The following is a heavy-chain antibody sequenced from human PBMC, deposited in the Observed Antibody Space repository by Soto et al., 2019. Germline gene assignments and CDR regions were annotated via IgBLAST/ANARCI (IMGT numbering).Heavy chain of an antibody. CDR1: GASISSGFYY. D-gene: IGHD2-2*01. J-gene: IGHJ5*02. Sequence: QVQLQESGPGLVKPSQTLSLTCTVSGASISSGFYYWTWIRQFPGKGLEWVGCIYYRGSTYYNPSLKSRLTMSIDTSKTQFSLKLTSVTAADTAVYYCARAEVYSSTWGLFDTWGQGTLVAVSS. V-gene: IGHV4-31*03. CDR3: ARAEVYSSTWGLFDT. CDR2: IYYRGST.